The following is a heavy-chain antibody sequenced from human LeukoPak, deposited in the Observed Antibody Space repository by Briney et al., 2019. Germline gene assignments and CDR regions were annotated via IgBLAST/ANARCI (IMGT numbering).Heavy chain of an antibody. Sequence: PGGSLRLSCAASGFTFSIYWMSWVRQAPGKGLELVANIKQDGSEKYYVDSVKGRFTISRDNAKSSLYLQMNSLRAEDTAVYYCARVSYYYGSGSYYNPWYFDYWGQGTLVTVSS. CDR2: IKQDGSEK. J-gene: IGHJ4*02. CDR3: ARVSYYYGSGSYYNPWYFDY. CDR1: GFTFSIYW. V-gene: IGHV3-7*01. D-gene: IGHD3-10*01.